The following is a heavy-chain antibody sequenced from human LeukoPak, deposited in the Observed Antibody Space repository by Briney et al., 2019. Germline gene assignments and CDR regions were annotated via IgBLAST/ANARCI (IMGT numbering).Heavy chain of an antibody. CDR2: ISGSGGST. CDR1: GFTFNTYA. Sequence: GGSLRLSCAASGFTFNTYAMSWVRQAPGKGLEWVSAISGSGGSTYYADSVKGRFTISRDNSKNTLYLQMNSLRAEDTAVYYCATEIVVVTQAVDYWGQGTLVTVSS. CDR3: ATEIVVVTQAVDY. D-gene: IGHD2-21*02. V-gene: IGHV3-23*01. J-gene: IGHJ4*02.